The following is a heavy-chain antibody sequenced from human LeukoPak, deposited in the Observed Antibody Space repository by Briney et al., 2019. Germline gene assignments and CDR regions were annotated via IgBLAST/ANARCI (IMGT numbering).Heavy chain of an antibody. D-gene: IGHD5-12*01. CDR3: ARDQVATFAFDI. CDR1: GFTFSSYS. V-gene: IGHV3-21*01. Sequence: GGSLRLSCAASGFTFSSYSMNWVRQAPGKGLEWVSSISSSSSYIYYADSVKGRFTISRDNAKNSLYLQMNSLRAEDTAVYYCARDQVATFAFDIWGQGTMVTVSS. CDR2: ISSSSSYI. J-gene: IGHJ3*02.